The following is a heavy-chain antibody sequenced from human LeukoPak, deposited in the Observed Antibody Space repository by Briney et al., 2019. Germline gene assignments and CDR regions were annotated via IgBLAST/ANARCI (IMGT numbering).Heavy chain of an antibody. V-gene: IGHV4-4*02. CDR2: VHLDGRT. CDR3: AREGGFYRPLDY. J-gene: IGHJ4*02. D-gene: IGHD3-3*01. Sequence: PSETLSLTCGVSGGFVSSTNWWTWVRQPPGKGLEWIGEVHLDGRTNYNPSLESRLTMSVDLSENHISLKLTSVTAADTAVYYCAREGGFYRPLDYSGQEILVTVSS. CDR1: GGFVSSTNW.